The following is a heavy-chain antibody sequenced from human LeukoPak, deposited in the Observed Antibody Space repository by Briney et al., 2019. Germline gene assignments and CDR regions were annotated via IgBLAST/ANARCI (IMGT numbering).Heavy chain of an antibody. J-gene: IGHJ3*02. V-gene: IGHV7-4-1*02. CDR1: GYTFTTYA. CDR2: INTNTGNP. D-gene: IGHD4-17*01. Sequence: ASVKVSCKASGYTFTTYAMNWVRQAPGQGLEWMGWINTNTGNPTYAQGFTGRFVFSLDTSVSTAYLQISSLKAEDTAVYYFARGNCYRDFPSAFYNWGQGTMVTVSS. CDR3: ARGNCYRDFPSAFYN.